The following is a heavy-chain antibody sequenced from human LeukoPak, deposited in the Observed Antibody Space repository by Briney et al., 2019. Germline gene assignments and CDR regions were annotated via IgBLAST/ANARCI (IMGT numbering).Heavy chain of an antibody. D-gene: IGHD3-22*01. Sequence: SETLSLTCAVYGGSFSGYYWSWIRQPPGKGLEWIGEINHSGSTNYNPSLESRVTTSVDTSKNQFSLKVGSVTAADTAVYYCARGRSSGYPYYYYYMDVWGKGTTVTVSS. CDR1: GGSFSGYY. CDR3: ARGRSSGYPYYYYYMDV. V-gene: IGHV4-34*01. J-gene: IGHJ6*03. CDR2: INHSGST.